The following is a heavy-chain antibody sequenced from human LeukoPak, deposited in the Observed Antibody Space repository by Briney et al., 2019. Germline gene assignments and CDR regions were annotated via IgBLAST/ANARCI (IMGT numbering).Heavy chain of an antibody. V-gene: IGHV3-23*01. J-gene: IGHJ4*02. CDR3: ARPKFPRQFCSSTSCPFDY. D-gene: IGHD2-2*01. CDR1: GFTFSSYA. CDR2: ISGSGGST. Sequence: GGSLRLSCAASGFTFSSYAMSWVRQAPGKGLEWVSAISGSGGSTYYADSVKGRFTISRDNSKNTLYLQMNSLRAEDTAVYYCARPKFPRQFCSSTSCPFDYWGQGTLVTVSS.